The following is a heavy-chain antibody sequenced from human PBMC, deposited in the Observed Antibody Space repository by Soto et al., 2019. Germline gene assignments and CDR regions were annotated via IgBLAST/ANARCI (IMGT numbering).Heavy chain of an antibody. J-gene: IGHJ6*02. CDR2: IYSGGST. CDR3: AKGRSYYYYYGVDV. Sequence: GGSLRLSCAASGFTVSSNYMSWVRQAPGKGLEWVSVIYSGGSTYYADSVKGRFTISRDNSKNTLYLQMNSLRAEDTALYYCAKGRSYYYYYGVDVWGQGTTVTVSS. V-gene: IGHV3-66*01. CDR1: GFTVSSNY.